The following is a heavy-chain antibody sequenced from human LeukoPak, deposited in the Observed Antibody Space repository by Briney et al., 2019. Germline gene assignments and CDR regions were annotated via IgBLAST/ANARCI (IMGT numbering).Heavy chain of an antibody. CDR2: INSDGSSI. CDR3: AGEGRVSGYDFDC. CDR1: GFTFSSYW. D-gene: IGHD5-12*01. V-gene: IGHV3-74*03. Sequence: GGSLRLSCAASGFTFSSYWMHWVRQAPGKGLVWVSRINSDGSSITYADSVKGRFTISRDNAKNTLFLQMNSLRVEDTAVYYCAGEGRVSGYDFDCWGQGTLVTVSS. J-gene: IGHJ4*02.